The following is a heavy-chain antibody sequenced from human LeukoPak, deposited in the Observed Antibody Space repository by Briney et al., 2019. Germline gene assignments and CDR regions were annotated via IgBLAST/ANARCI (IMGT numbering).Heavy chain of an antibody. Sequence: GGALEISFQGSGWRFTRYWIGWGRGMPGKGVGGGGVMYPGDSDERYTPSFQGQVTISADKSITTAYLQWSSLKASDTAMYYCARGARPSDYWGQGTLVTVSS. CDR1: GWRFTRYW. CDR3: ARGARPSDY. J-gene: IGHJ4*02. V-gene: IGHV5-51*01. CDR2: MYPGDSDE.